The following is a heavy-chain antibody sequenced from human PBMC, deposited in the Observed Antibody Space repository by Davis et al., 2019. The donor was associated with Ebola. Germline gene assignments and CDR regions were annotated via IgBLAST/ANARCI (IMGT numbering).Heavy chain of an antibody. CDR2: ISAYNGNT. J-gene: IGHJ4*02. V-gene: IGHV1-18*01. D-gene: IGHD3-16*01. CDR1: GYTFTSYA. Sequence: ASVKVSCKASGYTFTSYAMHWVRQAPGQRLEWMGWISAYNGNTNYAQKLQGRVTMTTDTSTSTAYMELRSLRSDDTAVYYCARFTYYDYIWGSPEYWGQGTLVTVSS. CDR3: ARFTYYDYIWGSPEY.